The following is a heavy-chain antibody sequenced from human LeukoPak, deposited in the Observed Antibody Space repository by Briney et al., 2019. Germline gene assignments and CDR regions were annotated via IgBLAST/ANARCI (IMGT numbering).Heavy chain of an antibody. CDR1: GFTVISNY. J-gene: IGHJ4*02. Sequence: GGSLRLSCAASGFTVISNYMSWVRRAPGKGLEWVSVIYSDGSTSYADSVKGRFTMSRDNSKNTLYLQMNSLRAEDTAVYYCARHLGATTYYFDYWGQGTLVTVSS. D-gene: IGHD1-26*01. CDR3: ARHLGATTYYFDY. CDR2: IYSDGST. V-gene: IGHV3-66*04.